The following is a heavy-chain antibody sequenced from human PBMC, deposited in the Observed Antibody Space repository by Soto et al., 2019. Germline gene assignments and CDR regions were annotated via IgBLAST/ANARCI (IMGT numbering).Heavy chain of an antibody. Sequence: GGSLRLSCAASGFTFSSYAMIWVRQAPGRGLEWVSAISGSGGSTYYADSVKGRFTISRDNSKNTLYLQMNSLRAEDTAVYYCAKDPFPGPPVGWFDPWGQGTLVTVSS. V-gene: IGHV3-23*01. CDR1: GFTFSSYA. J-gene: IGHJ5*02. CDR2: ISGSGGST. CDR3: AKDPFPGPPVGWFDP.